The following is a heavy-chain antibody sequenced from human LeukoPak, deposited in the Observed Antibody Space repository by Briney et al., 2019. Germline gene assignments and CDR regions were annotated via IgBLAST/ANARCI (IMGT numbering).Heavy chain of an antibody. J-gene: IGHJ4*02. CDR2: ISSSGSTI. Sequence: SGGSLRLSCAASGFTFSNYEMNWVRQAPGKGLEWVSYISSSGSTIYYADSVKGRFTISRDNAKKSLYLQMNSLRAEDTAVYSCARVGYFDQSFDYWGQGTLVTVSS. CDR3: ARVGYFDQSFDY. V-gene: IGHV3-48*03. D-gene: IGHD3-9*01. CDR1: GFTFSNYE.